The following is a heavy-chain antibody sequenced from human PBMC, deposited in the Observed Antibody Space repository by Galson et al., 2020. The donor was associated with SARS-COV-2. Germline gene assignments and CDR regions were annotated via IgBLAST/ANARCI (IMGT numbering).Heavy chain of an antibody. Sequence: ASVKVSCKASGYTFTSYYLHWVRQAPGQGLEWVGIINPRDDITAYAQKFQGRVTMTSDTSTSTVYMELSSLRPEDTAVYYCARGWGDTSSWFLDYWGRGTLVTVS. J-gene: IGHJ4*02. CDR1: GYTFTSYY. V-gene: IGHV1-46*01. CDR3: ARGWGDTSSWFLDY. D-gene: IGHD2-21*01. CDR2: INPRDDIT.